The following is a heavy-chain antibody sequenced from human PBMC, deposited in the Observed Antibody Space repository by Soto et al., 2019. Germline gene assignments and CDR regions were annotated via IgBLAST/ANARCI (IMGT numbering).Heavy chain of an antibody. D-gene: IGHD3-16*01. Sequence: QVQLQESGPGLVKPSETLSLTCTVSGVSVRSGSSYWSWIRQPPGKGLEFIGYIYYSGATNYNPSLKSRVTVSVDTSKNQFSLKLSSVTAADTAVYYCARAFEYYDYVWGTYYFDYWGQGTLVPVSS. CDR3: ARAFEYYDYVWGTYYFDY. J-gene: IGHJ4*02. CDR1: GVSVRSGSSY. V-gene: IGHV4-61*01. CDR2: IYYSGAT.